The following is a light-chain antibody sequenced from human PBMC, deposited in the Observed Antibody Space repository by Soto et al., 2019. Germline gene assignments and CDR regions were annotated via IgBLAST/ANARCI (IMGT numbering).Light chain of an antibody. CDR2: ASS. Sequence: DIQMTQSPSSLSPSVGDRVTITCRASQNINNYLNWYQQKPGKAPNLLIYASSSLQSGVPSRFSGSGSGTDFTLTISSLQPEDFATYYCQQSYTIPQYTFGQGPRWIS. J-gene: IGKJ2*01. CDR1: QNINNY. CDR3: QQSYTIPQYT. V-gene: IGKV1-39*01.